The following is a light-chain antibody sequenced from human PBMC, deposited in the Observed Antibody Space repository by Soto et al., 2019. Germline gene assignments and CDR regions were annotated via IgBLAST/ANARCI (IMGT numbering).Light chain of an antibody. J-gene: IGKJ1*01. CDR3: QQYHNWPRT. CDR1: QSVRSN. V-gene: IGKV3-15*01. Sequence: EIVMTQSPATLSASPGERATLSCRASQSVRSNLAWYQQKPGQAPRLLIYGASTRATGIPARFSGSGSGTEFTLSIGSLQSEDFAVYYCQQYHNWPRTFGQGTKVDIK. CDR2: GAS.